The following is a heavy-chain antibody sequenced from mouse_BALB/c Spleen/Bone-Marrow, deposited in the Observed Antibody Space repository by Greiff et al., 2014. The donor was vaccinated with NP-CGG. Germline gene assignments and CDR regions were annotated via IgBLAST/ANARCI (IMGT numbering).Heavy chain of an antibody. J-gene: IGHJ2*01. CDR1: GYTFTSSW. CDR3: ANYYGSSSY. CDR2: IHPNSGNT. D-gene: IGHD1-1*01. Sequence: VQLQQSGSVLVRPGASVKLSCKASGYTFTSSWMHWAKQRPGQGLEWIGEIHPNSGNTNYSEKFKGKATLTVDTSSSTAYVDLSSLTSEDSAVYYCANYYGSSSYWGQGTTLTVSS. V-gene: IGHV1S130*01.